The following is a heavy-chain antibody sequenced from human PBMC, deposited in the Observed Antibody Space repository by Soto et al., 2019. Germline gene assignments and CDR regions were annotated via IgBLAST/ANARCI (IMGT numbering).Heavy chain of an antibody. V-gene: IGHV4-39*01. D-gene: IGHD2-15*01. CDR3: VRHPTGFPNWIDP. CDR1: GGSISSSAYS. Sequence: QMQLQESGPGLVKPSETLSLTCTVSGGSISSSAYSWGWIRQPPGKGLEWIGSVYNSGIDYNPSLMSLVSISVDTSKIQFSLRLTSVTAADTALYYCVRHPTGFPNWIDPWGQGILVIVSS. CDR2: VYNSGI. J-gene: IGHJ5*02.